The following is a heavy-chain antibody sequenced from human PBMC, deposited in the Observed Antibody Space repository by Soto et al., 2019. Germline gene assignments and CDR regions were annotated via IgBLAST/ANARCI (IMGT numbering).Heavy chain of an antibody. D-gene: IGHD3-3*01. CDR3: ARDHFRVRFLEWLLIP. J-gene: IGHJ5*02. CDR1: GYTFTSYA. CDR2: INAGNGNT. V-gene: IGHV1-3*01. Sequence: ASVKVSCKASGYTFTSYAMHWVRQAPGQRLEWMGWINAGNGNTKYSQKFQGRVTITRDTSASTAYMELSSLRSEDTAVYYCARDHFRVRFLEWLLIPWGQGTLVTVPQ.